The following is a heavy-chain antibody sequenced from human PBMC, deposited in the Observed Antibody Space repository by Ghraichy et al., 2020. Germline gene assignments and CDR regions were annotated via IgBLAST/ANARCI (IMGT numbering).Heavy chain of an antibody. D-gene: IGHD3-22*01. V-gene: IGHV3-53*01. Sequence: GSLRLSCAASGFTVSSNYMSWVRQAPGKGLEWVLVIYSGGSTYYADSVKGRFTISRDNSKNTLYLQMNSLRAEDTAVYYCARELDYYDSSGYYATTDAFDIWGQGTMVTVSS. CDR3: ARELDYYDSSGYYATTDAFDI. CDR2: IYSGGST. CDR1: GFTVSSNY. J-gene: IGHJ3*02.